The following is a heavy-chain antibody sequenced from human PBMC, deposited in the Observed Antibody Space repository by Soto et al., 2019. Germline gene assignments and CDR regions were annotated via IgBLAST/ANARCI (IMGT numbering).Heavy chain of an antibody. D-gene: IGHD6-13*01. CDR1: GDSVSSSHW. CDR2: IYPSGNT. J-gene: IGHJ4*02. V-gene: IGHV4-4*02. CDR3: ARVMGVAAGGPLDY. Sequence: QVQLQESGPRLVKPSETLSLTCAVSGDSVSSSHWWSWVRQPPGKGLEWIGEIYPSGNTIYNPSLKGRVTVSVDKSKNQFALKVTSVTAADTAVYYCARVMGVAAGGPLDYWGQGTLVTVSS.